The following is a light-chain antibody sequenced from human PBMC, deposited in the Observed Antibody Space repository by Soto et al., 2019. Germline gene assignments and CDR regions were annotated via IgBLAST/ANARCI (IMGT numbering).Light chain of an antibody. CDR1: SSDVGGYNY. CDR3: CSYAGSYTYV. J-gene: IGLJ1*01. Sequence: QSVLTQPRSVSGSPGQSVTISCTGTSSDVGGYNYVSWYQQHPDKAPKVMIYDVSKRPSGVPDRFSGSKSGNTASLTISGLQAEDEADYYCCSYAGSYTYVFGSGTNVTVL. CDR2: DVS. V-gene: IGLV2-11*01.